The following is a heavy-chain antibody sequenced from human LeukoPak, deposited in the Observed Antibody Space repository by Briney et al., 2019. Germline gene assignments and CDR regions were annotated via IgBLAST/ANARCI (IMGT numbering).Heavy chain of an antibody. CDR1: GGSISSSSYY. V-gene: IGHV4-39*07. J-gene: IGHJ4*02. CDR3: ASAPYYYDSSWWPN. Sequence: SETLSLTCTVSGGSISSSSYYWGWIRQPPGKELEWIGSIYYSGSTYYNPSLKSRVTISVDTSKNQFSLKLSSVTAADTAVYYCASAPYYYDSSWWPNWGQGTLVTVSS. D-gene: IGHD3-22*01. CDR2: IYYSGST.